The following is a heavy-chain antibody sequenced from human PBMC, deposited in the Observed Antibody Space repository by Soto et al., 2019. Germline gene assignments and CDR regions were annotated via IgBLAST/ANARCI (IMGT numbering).Heavy chain of an antibody. V-gene: IGHV4-59*01. J-gene: IGHJ6*02. CDR2: IYYSGST. Sequence: SETLSLTCTVSGGSISSYYWSWIRQPPGKGLEWIGYIYYSGSTNYNPSLKSRVTISVDTSKNQFSLKLSSVTAADTAVYYCAGDLMVTMVRGVPPGGYGMDVWGQRTTVTVSS. CDR3: AGDLMVTMVRGVPPGGYGMDV. D-gene: IGHD3-10*01. CDR1: GGSISSYY.